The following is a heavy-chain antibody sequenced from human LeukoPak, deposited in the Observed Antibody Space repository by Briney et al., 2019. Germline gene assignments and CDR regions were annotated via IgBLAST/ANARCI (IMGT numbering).Heavy chain of an antibody. CDR2: INWNGASR. D-gene: IGHD1-26*01. J-gene: IGHJ3*01. Sequence: GGSLRLSCAASGFTFSNYAMSWVRQAPGKGLEWVSDINWNGASRRYADSVKGRFTISRDNAKKSLYLQMNSLRAEDTALYYCARDSLKWEPKTHSFDFWGQGTMVTVSS. CDR3: ARDSLKWEPKTHSFDF. CDR1: GFTFSNYA. V-gene: IGHV3-20*04.